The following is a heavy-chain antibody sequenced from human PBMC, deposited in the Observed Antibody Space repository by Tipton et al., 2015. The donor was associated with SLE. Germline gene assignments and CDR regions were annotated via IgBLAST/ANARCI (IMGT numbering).Heavy chain of an antibody. Sequence: GSLRLSCAASGFTFSSYWMNWVRQAPGKGLEWVSSISSSSSYIYYADSVKGRFTISRDNAKNSLYLQMNSLRAEDTAVYYCAREVAVAGIDYWGQGTLVTVSS. J-gene: IGHJ4*02. CDR3: AREVAVAGIDY. D-gene: IGHD6-19*01. CDR1: GFTFSSYW. V-gene: IGHV3-21*01. CDR2: ISSSSSYI.